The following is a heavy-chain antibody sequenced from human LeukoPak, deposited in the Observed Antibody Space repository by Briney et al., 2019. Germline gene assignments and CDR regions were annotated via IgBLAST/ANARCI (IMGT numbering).Heavy chain of an antibody. Sequence: ASVKVSCKASGYTFTGYYMHWVRQAPGQGLEWMGWFNPNSGGTNYAQKFQGWVTMTRDTSISTAYMELSRLGSDDTAVYYCARGDSSSIPGPFDIWGQGTMVTVSS. CDR3: ARGDSSSIPGPFDI. CDR2: FNPNSGGT. D-gene: IGHD6-13*01. CDR1: GYTFTGYY. J-gene: IGHJ3*02. V-gene: IGHV1-2*04.